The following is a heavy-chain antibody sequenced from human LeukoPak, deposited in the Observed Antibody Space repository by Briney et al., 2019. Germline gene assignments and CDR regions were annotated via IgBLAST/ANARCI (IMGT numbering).Heavy chain of an antibody. CDR3: ARDITVVSLASIGFDY. CDR1: GFTFTSYG. CDR2: ISSYNGKT. V-gene: IGHV1-18*01. Sequence: ASVKVSCNASGFTFTSYGLSWVRQAPGQGLEWMGWISSYNGKTNYAQKFQGRLTMTTDTSTSTAYMELRSLTSDDTAVYYCARDITVVSLASIGFDYWSQGTVVTVSS. D-gene: IGHD3-16*01. J-gene: IGHJ4*02.